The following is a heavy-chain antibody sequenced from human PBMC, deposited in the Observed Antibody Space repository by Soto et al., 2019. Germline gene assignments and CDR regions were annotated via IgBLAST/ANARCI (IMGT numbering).Heavy chain of an antibody. CDR3: AKGAVVRGVYDLDY. D-gene: IGHD3-10*01. CDR1: GFTFSSYA. J-gene: IGHJ4*02. V-gene: IGHV3-23*01. CDR2: ISGSGGST. Sequence: EVQLLESGGGLVQPGGSLRLSCAASGFTFSSYAMNWVRQAPGKGLEWVSAISGSGGSTYYADSVKGRFTISRDNSKNSLYLQMNSLRAEDTAVYYCAKGAVVRGVYDLDYWGQGTLVTVSS.